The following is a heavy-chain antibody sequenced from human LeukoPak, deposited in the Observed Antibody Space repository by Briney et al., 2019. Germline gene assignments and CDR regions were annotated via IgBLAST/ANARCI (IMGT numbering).Heavy chain of an antibody. CDR3: AREYCSSTSCLNWFDP. J-gene: IGHJ5*02. D-gene: IGHD2-2*01. CDR1: GYSISSGYY. V-gene: IGHV4-38-2*02. CDR2: IYYSGST. Sequence: SETLSLTCAVSGYSISSGYYWGWIRQPPGKGLEWIGYIYYSGSTNYNPSLKSRVTISVDTSKNQFSLKLSSVTAADTAVYYCAREYCSSTSCLNWFDPWGQGTLVTVSS.